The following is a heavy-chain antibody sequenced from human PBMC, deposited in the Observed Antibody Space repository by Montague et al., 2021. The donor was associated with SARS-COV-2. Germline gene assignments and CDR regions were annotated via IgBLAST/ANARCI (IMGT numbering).Heavy chain of an antibody. V-gene: IGHV4-34*01. Sequence: SETLSLTCGVSGGPLSGYFWSWIRQTPGKGLEWIGEINHSGSTNYNPSLKSRVTISVDTSKKQFSLRLNSVTAADTAVYYCARGGGYSYGALDYWGQGTLVTVSS. CDR3: ARGGGYSYGALDY. J-gene: IGHJ4*02. D-gene: IGHD5-18*01. CDR1: GGPLSGYF. CDR2: INHSGST.